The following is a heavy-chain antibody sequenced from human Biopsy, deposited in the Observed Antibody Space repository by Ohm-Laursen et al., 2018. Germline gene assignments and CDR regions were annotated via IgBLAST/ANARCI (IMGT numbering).Heavy chain of an antibody. CDR3: ARRGSGGRSFDY. V-gene: IGHV4-59*08. Sequence: SETLSLTCTVSGDSINSSYWSWIRQAPGKGLEWIGFISNRGNTNYNPSLKSRVTISADTSKNQFSLKLGSVTVADTAVFYCARRGSGGRSFDYWGQGSLVTVSS. D-gene: IGHD2-15*01. CDR1: GDSINSSY. J-gene: IGHJ4*02. CDR2: ISNRGNT.